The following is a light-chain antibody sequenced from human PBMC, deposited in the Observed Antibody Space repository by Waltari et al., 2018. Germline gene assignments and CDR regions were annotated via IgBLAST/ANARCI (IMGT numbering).Light chain of an antibody. Sequence: DIHLTQSPSFLSAPVGDRITITCRASQDIGTSLAWFQQKPGKAPNLLIYSASTLQIGVPSRFSGSGSGTEFTLTFSSLQPDDFATYYCQQFSDYPLTFGPGTKVDIK. CDR3: QQFSDYPLT. CDR1: QDIGTS. J-gene: IGKJ3*01. CDR2: SAS. V-gene: IGKV1-9*01.